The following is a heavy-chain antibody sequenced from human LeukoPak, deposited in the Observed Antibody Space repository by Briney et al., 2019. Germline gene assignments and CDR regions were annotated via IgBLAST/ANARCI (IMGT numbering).Heavy chain of an antibody. CDR3: ARASNYYYYMDV. Sequence: GGSLRLSCAASGFTFSSYEMNWVRQAPGKGLEWVSYISSSGSTIYYADSVKGRFTISRDNAKNSLYLQMNSLRAEDTAVYYCARASNYYYYMDVWGRGTTVTISS. CDR2: ISSSGSTI. CDR1: GFTFSSYE. J-gene: IGHJ6*03. V-gene: IGHV3-48*03.